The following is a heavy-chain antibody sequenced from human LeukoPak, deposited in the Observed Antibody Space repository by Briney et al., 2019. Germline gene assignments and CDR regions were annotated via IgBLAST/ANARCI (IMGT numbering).Heavy chain of an antibody. Sequence: PGGSLRLSCAASGFTFSSYGMHWVRQAPGKGLEWVAVISYDGSNKCYADSVKGRFTISRDNSKNTLYLQMNSLRAEDTAVYYCAKDLSDILTSAFDIWGQGTMVTVSS. CDR1: GFTFSSYG. V-gene: IGHV3-30*18. D-gene: IGHD3-9*01. CDR3: AKDLSDILTSAFDI. J-gene: IGHJ3*02. CDR2: ISYDGSNK.